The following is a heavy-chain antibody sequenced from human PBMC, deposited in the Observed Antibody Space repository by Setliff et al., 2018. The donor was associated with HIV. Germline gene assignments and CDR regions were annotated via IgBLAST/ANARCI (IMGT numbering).Heavy chain of an antibody. V-gene: IGHV3-66*02. CDR3: ARDQTPRFLEIGYMDV. J-gene: IGHJ6*03. CDR1: GFTVSSNY. D-gene: IGHD3-3*01. Sequence: GGSLRLSCAASGFTVSSNYMSWVRQAPGRGLEWVSAISGSGGSTYYADSVKGRFTISRDNSKNTLYLQMNSLRAEDTAVYYCARDQTPRFLEIGYMDVWGKGTTVTVSS. CDR2: ISGSGGST.